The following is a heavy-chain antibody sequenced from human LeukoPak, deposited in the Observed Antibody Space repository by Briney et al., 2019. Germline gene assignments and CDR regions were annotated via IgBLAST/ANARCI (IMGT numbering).Heavy chain of an antibody. CDR3: AKKLWTGGDPSPFDY. Sequence: TGGSLRLSCAASGFTFSSYGMHWVRQAPGKGLEWVAVISYDGSHKFYADSVKGRFTISRDNSKNTVHLQMSSLGAEDTAVYYCAKKLWTGGDPSPFDYWGQGTLVTVSS. D-gene: IGHD3/OR15-3a*01. CDR1: GFTFSSYG. V-gene: IGHV3-30*18. J-gene: IGHJ4*02. CDR2: ISYDGSHK.